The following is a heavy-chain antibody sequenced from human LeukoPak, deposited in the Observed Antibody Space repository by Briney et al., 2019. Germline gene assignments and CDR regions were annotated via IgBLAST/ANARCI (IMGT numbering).Heavy chain of an antibody. Sequence: SETLSLTRTVSGGSISSSSYYWGWIRQPPGKGLEWIGSIYYSGTTYYNPSLKSRVTISVDTSKNQFSLKLSSVTAADTAVYYCASSLRSDDYWGQGTLVTVSS. CDR3: ASSLRSDDY. V-gene: IGHV4-39*01. CDR1: GGSISSSSYY. D-gene: IGHD4-17*01. J-gene: IGHJ4*02. CDR2: IYYSGTT.